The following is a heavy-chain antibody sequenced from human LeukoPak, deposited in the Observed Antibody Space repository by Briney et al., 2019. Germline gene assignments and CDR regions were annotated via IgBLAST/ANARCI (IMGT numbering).Heavy chain of an antibody. CDR1: GYTFTSYD. Sequence: ASVTVSCKASGYTFTSYDINWVRQATGQGLEWMGWMNPNSGNTGYAQKFQGRVTMTRNTSISTAYMELSSLRSEDTAVYYCARDKLDIAAAGNYYYGMDVWGQGTTVTVSS. V-gene: IGHV1-8*01. J-gene: IGHJ6*02. CDR2: MNPNSGNT. D-gene: IGHD6-13*01. CDR3: ARDKLDIAAAGNYYYGMDV.